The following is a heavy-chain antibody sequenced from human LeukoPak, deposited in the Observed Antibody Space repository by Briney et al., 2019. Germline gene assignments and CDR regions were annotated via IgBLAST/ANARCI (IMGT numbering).Heavy chain of an antibody. J-gene: IGHJ4*02. CDR3: ARMTVREFDY. CDR1: GGSISSYY. V-gene: IGHV4-4*07. D-gene: IGHD3-10*02. Sequence: SETLSLTCTVSGGSISSYYWGWIRQPAGKGLAWIGRIYTSGSTNYNPSLKSRVTMSVDTSKNQFSLKLSSVTAADTAVYYCARMTVREFDYWGQGTLVTVSS. CDR2: IYTSGST.